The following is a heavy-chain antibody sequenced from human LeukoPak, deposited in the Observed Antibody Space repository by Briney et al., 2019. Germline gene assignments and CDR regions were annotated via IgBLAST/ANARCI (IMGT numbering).Heavy chain of an antibody. CDR3: ARGYDSSLTTH. Sequence: PSETLSLTCAVPGGAIRSYYLSWLRQPPGKGLEWIGYVYDGGRTDYNPSFKGRVTISLDTSKSQFSLHLRSVSAADTAVYYCARGYDSSLTTHWSPGTLVTVSS. J-gene: IGHJ4*02. D-gene: IGHD3-22*01. CDR2: VYDGGRT. CDR1: GGAIRSYY. V-gene: IGHV4-59*01.